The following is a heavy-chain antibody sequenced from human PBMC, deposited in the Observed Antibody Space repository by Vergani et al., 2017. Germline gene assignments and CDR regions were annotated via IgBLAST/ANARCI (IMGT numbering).Heavy chain of an antibody. CDR2: ISGSGGST. J-gene: IGHJ4*02. CDR3: AKSHDYYYGSGTN. V-gene: IGHV3-23*04. D-gene: IGHD3-10*01. CDR1: GFTFSSYS. Sequence: EVQLVESGGGLVKPGGSLRLSCAASGFTFSSYSMNWVRQAPGKGLEWVSAISGSGGSTYYADSVKGRFTISRDNSKNTLYLQMNSLRAEDTAVYYCAKSHDYYYGSGTNWGQGTLVTVSS.